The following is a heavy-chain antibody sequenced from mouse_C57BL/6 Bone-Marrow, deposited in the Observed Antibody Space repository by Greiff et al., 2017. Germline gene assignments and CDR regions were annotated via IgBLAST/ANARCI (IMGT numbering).Heavy chain of an antibody. V-gene: IGHV1-84*01. CDR3: ARSTVVAAMDY. D-gene: IGHD1-1*01. CDR1: GYTFTDYY. J-gene: IGHJ4*01. Sequence: LMESGPELVKPGASVKISCKASGYTFTDYYIDWVKQRPGQGLEWIGWIYPGSGNTKYNEKFKGKATLTVDTSSSTAYMQLSSLTSEDSAVYFCARSTVVAAMDYWGQGTSVTVSS. CDR2: IYPGSGNT.